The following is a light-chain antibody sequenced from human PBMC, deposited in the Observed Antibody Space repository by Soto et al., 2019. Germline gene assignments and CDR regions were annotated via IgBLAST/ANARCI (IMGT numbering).Light chain of an antibody. J-gene: IGKJ2*01. CDR3: QHYTTWPYT. V-gene: IGKV3-15*01. CDR2: AAS. CDR1: QAVSRN. Sequence: EIVMTQSPDTLSVSPGDTATLSCRASQAVSRNLAWYQHKPGQPPSLLIEAASRRATGVPPRFSGTGSGTEFTLTISSLKSEDSAVYYCQHYTTWPYTFGQGTKLEIK.